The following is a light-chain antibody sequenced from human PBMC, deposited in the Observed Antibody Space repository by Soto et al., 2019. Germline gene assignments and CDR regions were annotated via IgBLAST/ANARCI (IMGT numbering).Light chain of an antibody. V-gene: IGLV4-69*01. Sequence: QSVLTQSPSASASLGASVKLTCTLSSGHSYYPIAWHHQPPDKGPRFLMKINGDGSHSNADGFPDRFSGSSSGAERYLSISSLQSEDEGDYYCQAWGSGTWVFGGGTKLTVL. CDR3: QAWGSGTWV. CDR1: SGHSYYP. CDR2: INGDGSH. J-gene: IGLJ3*02.